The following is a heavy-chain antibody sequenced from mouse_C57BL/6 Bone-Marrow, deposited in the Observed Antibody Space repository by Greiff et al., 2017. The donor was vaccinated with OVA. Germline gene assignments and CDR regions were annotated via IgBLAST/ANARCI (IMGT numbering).Heavy chain of an antibody. CDR1: GYTFTDYY. J-gene: IGHJ2*01. CDR2: INPYNGGT. Sequence: EVMLVESGPVLVKPGASVKMSCKASGYTFTDYYMNWVKQSHGKSLEWIGVINPYNGGTSYNQKFKGKATLTVDKSSSTAYMELNSLTSEDSAVYYCARWIYYGKRWYFDYWGQGTTLTVSS. D-gene: IGHD2-1*01. V-gene: IGHV1-19*01. CDR3: ARWIYYGKRWYFDY.